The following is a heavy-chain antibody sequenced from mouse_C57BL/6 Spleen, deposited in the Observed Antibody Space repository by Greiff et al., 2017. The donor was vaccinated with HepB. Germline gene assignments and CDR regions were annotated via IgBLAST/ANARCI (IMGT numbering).Heavy chain of an antibody. CDR2: IDPEDGET. D-gene: IGHD2-2*01. CDR1: GFNIKDYY. Sequence: VQLKESGAELVKPGASVKLSCTASGFNIKDYYMHWVKQRTEQGLEWIGRIDPEDGETKYAPKFQGKATITADTSSNTAYLQLSSLTSEDTAVYYCAKVVTTGYYFDYWGQGTTLTVSS. CDR3: AKVVTTGYYFDY. J-gene: IGHJ2*01. V-gene: IGHV14-2*01.